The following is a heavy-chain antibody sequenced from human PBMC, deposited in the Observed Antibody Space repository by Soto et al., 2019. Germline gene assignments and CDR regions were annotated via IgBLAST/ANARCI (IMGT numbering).Heavy chain of an antibody. Sequence: SETLSLTCTLSAGSICSYCWSWIRQPPGKGLGCIWYIYYSWSTTYNPSLKSRVTISVDTSKNQFSLKLSSVTAADTAVYYCARANNVVRYQRHYYYGMDVWGQGTTVTVSS. CDR3: ARANNVVRYQRHYYYGMDV. J-gene: IGHJ6*02. CDR2: IYYSWST. V-gene: IGHV4-59*01. D-gene: IGHD2-2*01. CDR1: AGSICSYC.